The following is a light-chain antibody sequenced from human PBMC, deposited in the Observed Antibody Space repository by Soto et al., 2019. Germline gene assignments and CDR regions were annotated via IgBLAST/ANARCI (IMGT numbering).Light chain of an antibody. Sequence: VMTQSPATLSVSPGERATLSCRASVSVSSNLAWYQQRPGQAPRLLIYGASTRATDTPVRFRGSGSGTEFTLTISSLQSEDFAVYYCQQYNNWPPSIIFGQGTRLEIK. CDR2: GAS. J-gene: IGKJ5*01. CDR1: VSVSSN. V-gene: IGKV3-15*01. CDR3: QQYNNWPPSII.